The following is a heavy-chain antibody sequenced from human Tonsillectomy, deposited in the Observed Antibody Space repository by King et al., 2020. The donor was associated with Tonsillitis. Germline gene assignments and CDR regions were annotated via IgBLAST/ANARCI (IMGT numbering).Heavy chain of an antibody. CDR3: TRGGDYDSGYYYGMDV. Sequence: VQLVESGGGLVQPGGSLTLSCAASGFTFSGAAMHRVRQASGKGLDWVGLIRSKANSYAPVYAASVNGRFTVSRDDSKKTAYLQVNSLKTEDTAVYYCTRGGDYDSGYYYGMDVWGQGTTVTVSS. J-gene: IGHJ6*02. CDR1: GFTFSGAA. V-gene: IGHV3-73*02. CDR2: IRSKANSYAP. D-gene: IGHD4-17*01.